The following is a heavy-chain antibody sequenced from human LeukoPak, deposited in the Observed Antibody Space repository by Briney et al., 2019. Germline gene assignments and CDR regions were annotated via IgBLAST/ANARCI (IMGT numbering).Heavy chain of an antibody. V-gene: IGHV3-23*01. J-gene: IGHJ4*02. CDR1: GFTFSSYA. CDR3: AKARVTTISFDY. Sequence: GGSLRLSSAASGFTFSSYAMSWVHQAPGKGLEWVSAISGSGGSTYYADSVKGRFTISRDNSKNTLYLQMNSLRAEDTAVYYCAKARVTTISFDYWGQGTLVTVSS. CDR2: ISGSGGST. D-gene: IGHD4-17*01.